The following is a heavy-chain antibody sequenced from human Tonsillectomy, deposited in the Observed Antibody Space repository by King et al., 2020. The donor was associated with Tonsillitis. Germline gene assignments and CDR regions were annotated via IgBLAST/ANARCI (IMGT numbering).Heavy chain of an antibody. V-gene: IGHV4-59*01. CDR1: GGSISSYY. J-gene: IGHJ6*02. CDR3: ARGVLGISGYYYYYGLDV. CDR2: XYYSGSX. Sequence: QLQESGPGLVKPSETLSLTCTVSGGSISSYYWSWIRQPPGKGLEWIGXXYYSGSXNYNPSLKSRATISLDTSENQFSLKLSSVTPADTAVYYCARGVLGISGYYYYYGLDVWGQGTTVTVSS. D-gene: IGHD7-27*01.